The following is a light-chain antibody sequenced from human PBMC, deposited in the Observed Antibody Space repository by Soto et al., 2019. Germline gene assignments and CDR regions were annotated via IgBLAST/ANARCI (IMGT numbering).Light chain of an antibody. Sequence: QSALTQPASVSGSPGQSITISCSGTSRDIGAYNLVSWYQQPPGKAPKLLIYEVRNRPSGISNRFSGSKSGTTASLTISSLLPEDEADYYCSAYTSRSTLVFGGGTQLTVL. CDR1: SRDIGAYNL. CDR3: SAYTSRSTLV. J-gene: IGLJ2*01. CDR2: EVR. V-gene: IGLV2-14*01.